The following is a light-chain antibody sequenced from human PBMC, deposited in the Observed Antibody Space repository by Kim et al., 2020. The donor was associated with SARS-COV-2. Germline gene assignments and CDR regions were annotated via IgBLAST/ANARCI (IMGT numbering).Light chain of an antibody. Sequence: SVKLTCTLRSGHSSYSIAWHQQQQGKARRYLMKLEGSGSYKKGGGVPGRFSGSSSEADRYLTISTLQSEDEADYYCETWGSNTWVFGGGTQLTVL. V-gene: IGLV4-60*03. CDR2: LEGSGSY. CDR3: ETWGSNTWV. J-gene: IGLJ3*02. CDR1: SGHSSYS.